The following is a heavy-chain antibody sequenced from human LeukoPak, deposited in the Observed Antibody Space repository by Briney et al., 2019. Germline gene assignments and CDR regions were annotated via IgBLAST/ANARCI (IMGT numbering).Heavy chain of an antibody. CDR3: ARAVIPSTSRHFDY. Sequence: GGSLRLSCAASGFTFDTYAMSWVRQAPGKGLEWVSTLSGLGDDPYYADSVKGRSTISRDNSKNTLYLHINSLRVEDTAVYYCARAVIPSTSRHFDYWGQGTQVTVPS. J-gene: IGHJ4*02. D-gene: IGHD2-2*01. CDR2: LSGLGDDP. CDR1: GFTFDTYA. V-gene: IGHV3-23*01.